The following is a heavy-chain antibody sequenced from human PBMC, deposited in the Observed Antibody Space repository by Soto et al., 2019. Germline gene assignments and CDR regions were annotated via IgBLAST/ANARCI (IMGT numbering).Heavy chain of an antibody. Sequence: LSLTCSVSGASIINSSYYWGWLRQTPGKGLEWIASIYQSGSAYYTSSLKSRVTIAVDTSKNRFSLKLNSVTAADTSVYYCAGMLVPASRLSGLDSWGQGTRVTVSS. J-gene: IGHJ4*02. CDR1: GASIINSSYY. D-gene: IGHD2-21*02. V-gene: IGHV4-39*02. CDR3: AGMLVPASRLSGLDS. CDR2: IYQSGSA.